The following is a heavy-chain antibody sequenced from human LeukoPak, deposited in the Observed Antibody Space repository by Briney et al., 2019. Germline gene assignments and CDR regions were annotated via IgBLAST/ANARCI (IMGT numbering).Heavy chain of an antibody. Sequence: SETLSLTCAVSGVSFNDYYWSWVRQTPGRGLEWIGEINHSGYTNDSPSLKSRVTLSIDTSRKRFSLNLRSVTVADTGIYYCTRMTTGHDYWGRGTLVTVSS. V-gene: IGHV4-34*01. CDR2: INHSGYT. CDR1: GVSFNDYY. D-gene: IGHD4-17*01. J-gene: IGHJ4*02. CDR3: TRMTTGHDY.